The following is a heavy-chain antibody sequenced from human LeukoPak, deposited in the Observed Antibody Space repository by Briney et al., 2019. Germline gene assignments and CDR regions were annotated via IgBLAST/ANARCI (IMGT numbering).Heavy chain of an antibody. CDR1: GFSFRRYA. V-gene: IGHV3-23*01. D-gene: IGHD1-26*01. CDR3: ATHDTTVGVF. J-gene: IGHJ4*02. CDR2: VGGTNVDT. Sequence: GESLRLSCAASGFSFRRYAMNWLRQAPGKGLEWVSGVGGTNVDTSYAESVKDRFTISRDNSRNTAYLVMNNLGAEDAAVYYCATHDTTVGVFWGQGTRVTVSS.